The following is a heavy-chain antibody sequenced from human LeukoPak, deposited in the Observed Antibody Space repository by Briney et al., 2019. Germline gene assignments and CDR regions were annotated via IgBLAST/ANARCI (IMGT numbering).Heavy chain of an antibody. J-gene: IGHJ6*02. Sequence: SETLSLTCSVSGGSMSSYYWSWIRQPPGKALEWLGYIYYSGSTKYNPSLKSRVPISVDTSENQFSLKLSSVTAADTAVYYCARGFGYSGYDASPYYYGMDVWGQGTTVTVSS. CDR2: IYYSGST. CDR3: ARGFGYSGYDASPYYYGMDV. CDR1: GGSMSSYY. V-gene: IGHV4-59*01. D-gene: IGHD5-12*01.